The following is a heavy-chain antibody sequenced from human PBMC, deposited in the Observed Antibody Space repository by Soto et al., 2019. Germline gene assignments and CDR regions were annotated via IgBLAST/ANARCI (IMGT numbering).Heavy chain of an antibody. Sequence: SETLSLTCTVSGGSISSYYWSWIRQPPGKGLEWIGYIYYSGSTNYNPSLKSRVTISVDTSKNQFSLKLSSVTAADTAVYYCARHSSSSRSGAHFDYWGQGTLVTVSS. CDR2: IYYSGST. CDR1: GGSISSYY. V-gene: IGHV4-59*08. J-gene: IGHJ4*02. D-gene: IGHD6-6*01. CDR3: ARHSSSSRSGAHFDY.